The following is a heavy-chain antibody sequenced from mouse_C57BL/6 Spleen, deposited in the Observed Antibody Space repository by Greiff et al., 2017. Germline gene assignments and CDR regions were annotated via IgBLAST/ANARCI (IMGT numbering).Heavy chain of an antibody. CDR1: GYTFTEYT. J-gene: IGHJ1*03. CDR2: FYPGSGSI. V-gene: IGHV1-62-2*01. D-gene: IGHD1-1*01. Sequence: QVQLKESGAELVKPGASVKLSCKASGYTFTEYTIHWVKQRSGQGLEWIGWFYPGSGSIKYNEKFKDKATLTADKSSSTVYMELSRLTSEDSAVYFCARHEGATVVAHWYFDVWGTGTTVTVSS. CDR3: ARHEGATVVAHWYFDV.